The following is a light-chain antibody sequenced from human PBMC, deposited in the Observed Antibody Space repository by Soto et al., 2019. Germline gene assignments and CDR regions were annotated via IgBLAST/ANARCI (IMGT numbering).Light chain of an antibody. CDR1: SSDVGGYTY. CDR3: AAWDDSLKAV. J-gene: IGLJ3*02. CDR2: EVT. Sequence: QSVLTQPASVSGSPGQSITISCTGTSSDVGGYTYVSWYQQHPGKAPKLLVYEVTNRPSGVSTRFSGSKSGNTASLTISGLQAEDEAEYYCAAWDDSLKAVFGGGTQLTVL. V-gene: IGLV2-14*01.